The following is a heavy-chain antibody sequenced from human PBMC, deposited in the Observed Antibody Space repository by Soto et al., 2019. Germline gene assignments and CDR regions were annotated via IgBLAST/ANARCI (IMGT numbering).Heavy chain of an antibody. J-gene: IGHJ4*02. V-gene: IGHV1-69*13. Sequence: GASVKVSCKASGYTFTSYYIHWVRQAPGQGLEWMGGIIPIFGTANYAQKFQGRVTITADESTSTAYMELSSLRSEDTAVYYCARESHTGPLDYWGQGTLVTVSS. D-gene: IGHD4-17*01. CDR2: IIPIFGTA. CDR1: GYTFTSYY. CDR3: ARESHTGPLDY.